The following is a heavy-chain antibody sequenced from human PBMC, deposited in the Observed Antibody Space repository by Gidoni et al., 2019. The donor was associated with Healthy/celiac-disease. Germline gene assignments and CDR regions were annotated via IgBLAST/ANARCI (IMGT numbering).Heavy chain of an antibody. CDR3: ARIAFGGVIVNDDAFDI. Sequence: QVQLQESGPGLGKPSQTLSLTCTVSGGSISSGGYYWSWIRQHPGKGLEWIGYIYYSGSTYYNPSLKSRVTISVDTSKNQFSLKLSSVTAADTAVYYCARIAFGGVIVNDDAFDIWGQGTMVTVSS. D-gene: IGHD3-16*02. V-gene: IGHV4-31*03. J-gene: IGHJ3*02. CDR1: GGSISSGGYY. CDR2: IYYSGST.